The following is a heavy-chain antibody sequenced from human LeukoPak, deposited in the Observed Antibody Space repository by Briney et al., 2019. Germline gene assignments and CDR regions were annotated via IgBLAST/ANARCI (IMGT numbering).Heavy chain of an antibody. J-gene: IGHJ4*02. D-gene: IGHD2-15*01. Sequence: PGGSLRLSCAASGFTFSSYGMHWVRQAPGKGLEWVAVISYDGSNKYYTDSVKGRSTISRDNSKNTLYLQMNSLRAEDTAVYYCARDGDCSGGSCYQLGDYWGQGTLVTVSS. CDR2: ISYDGSNK. CDR1: GFTFSSYG. CDR3: ARDGDCSGGSCYQLGDY. V-gene: IGHV3-30*19.